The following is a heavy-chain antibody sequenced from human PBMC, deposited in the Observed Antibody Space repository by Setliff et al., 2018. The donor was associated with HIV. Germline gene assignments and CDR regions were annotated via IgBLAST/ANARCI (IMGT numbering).Heavy chain of an antibody. CDR2: IIPILGTA. CDR3: ARGRHAVEVTALEHDY. J-gene: IGHJ4*02. CDR1: KGTFTTYR. Sequence: GASVKVSCKASKGTFTTYRFTWVRQAPGQGIEWMGRIIPILGTANYAQNFQGRLTITADKSTSTACMELSSLRSEDTAVYYCARGRHAVEVTALEHDYWGQGTLVTVSS. V-gene: IGHV1-69*08. D-gene: IGHD2-21*02.